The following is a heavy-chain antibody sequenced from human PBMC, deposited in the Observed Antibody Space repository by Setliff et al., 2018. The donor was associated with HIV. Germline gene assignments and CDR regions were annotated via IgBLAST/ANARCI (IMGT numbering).Heavy chain of an antibody. D-gene: IGHD3-10*01. CDR3: ARVFVGSGNYYTHYFDY. Sequence: SQTLSLTCAIHGDSVSSNSAIWNWIRQSPSRGLEWLGTAYYRSRWKNDYAESVKGRITINADTSKNQSSLHLNSVTPEDTAVYYCARVFVGSGNYYTHYFDYWGQGTLVTVSS. J-gene: IGHJ4*02. CDR1: GDSVSSNSAI. V-gene: IGHV6-1*01. CDR2: AYYRSRWKN.